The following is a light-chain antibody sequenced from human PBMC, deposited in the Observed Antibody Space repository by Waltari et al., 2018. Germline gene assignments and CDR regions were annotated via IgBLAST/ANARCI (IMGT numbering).Light chain of an antibody. V-gene: IGKV4-1*01. J-gene: IGKJ4*01. CDR3: QQYSTTPRT. Sequence: DIVMTQSPDSLAVSLGERATINCKSSQTVLYSSNHKNYLAWYQQKPGQPPKLLIYWASTRASGVPDRFSGSGSGTDFTLTISSLQAEDVAVYYCQQYSTTPRTFGGGTKVEVK. CDR1: QTVLYSSNHKNY. CDR2: WAS.